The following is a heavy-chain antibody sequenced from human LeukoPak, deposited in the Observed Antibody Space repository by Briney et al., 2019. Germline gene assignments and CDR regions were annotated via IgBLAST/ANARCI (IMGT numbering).Heavy chain of an antibody. V-gene: IGHV3-33*08. Sequence: SGGSLRLSCAASGFTVSSNYMSWVRQAPGKGLEWVAVIWYDGSNKYYADSVKGRFTISRDNSKNTLYLQMNSLRAEDTAVYYCARDGVYSGYDEAFDYWGQGTLVTVSS. J-gene: IGHJ4*02. D-gene: IGHD5-12*01. CDR3: ARDGVYSGYDEAFDY. CDR1: GFTVSSNY. CDR2: IWYDGSNK.